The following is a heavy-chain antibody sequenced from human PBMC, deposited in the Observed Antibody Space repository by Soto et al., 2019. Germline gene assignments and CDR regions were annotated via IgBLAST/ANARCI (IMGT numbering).Heavy chain of an antibody. CDR1: GFTFSSYE. CDR3: AREGHYDFWSGYSYYYYYGMDV. CDR2: ISSSGSTI. V-gene: IGHV3-48*03. D-gene: IGHD3-3*01. J-gene: IGHJ6*02. Sequence: EVQLVESGGGLVQPGGSLRLSCAASGFTFSSYEMNWVRQAPGKGLEWVSYISSSGSTIYYADSVKGRFTISRDNAKNSLYLQMNSLRAEDTAVYYCAREGHYDFWSGYSYYYYYGMDVWGQGTTVTVSS.